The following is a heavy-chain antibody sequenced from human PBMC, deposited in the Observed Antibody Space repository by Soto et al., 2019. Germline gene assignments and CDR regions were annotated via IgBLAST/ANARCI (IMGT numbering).Heavy chain of an antibody. V-gene: IGHV3-66*01. CDR1: GFTVSSNY. CDR3: ARDSRDLNWNDVGQDY. Sequence: GGSLRLSCAASGFTVSSNYMSWVRQAPGKGLEWVSVIYSGGSTYYADSVKGRFTISRDNSKNTLYLQMNSLRAEDTAVYYCARDSRDLNWNDVGQDYWGQGTLVTVSS. D-gene: IGHD1-1*01. J-gene: IGHJ4*02. CDR2: IYSGGST.